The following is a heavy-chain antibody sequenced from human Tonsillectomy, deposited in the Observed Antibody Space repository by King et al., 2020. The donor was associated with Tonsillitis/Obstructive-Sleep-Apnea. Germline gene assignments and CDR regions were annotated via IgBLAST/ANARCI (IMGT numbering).Heavy chain of an antibody. J-gene: IGHJ4*02. V-gene: IGHV3-30*04. D-gene: IGHD3-3*01. CDR3: ASGETMDY. CDR1: GFTFSSYV. Sequence: VQLVESGGGVVQPGRSLRLSCTASGFTFSSYVVHWVRQAPGKGLEWVALMSYNGGDKYYADSVKGRFTISRDNSKNTLYLRMNSLRAEDTAVYFCASGETMDYWGQGTLVTVSS. CDR2: MSYNGGDK.